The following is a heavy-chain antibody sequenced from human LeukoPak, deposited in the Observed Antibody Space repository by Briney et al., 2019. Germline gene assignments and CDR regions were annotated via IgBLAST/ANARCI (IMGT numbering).Heavy chain of an antibody. CDR1: GGSISSGSYY. Sequence: SQTLSLXCTVSGGSISSGSYYWSWIRQPAGKGLEWIGRIYTSGSTNYNPSLKSRVTISVDTSKNQFSLRLSSVTAADTAVYYCARDKRSGYSYGPEDIWGQGTMVTVSS. CDR2: IYTSGST. V-gene: IGHV4-61*02. D-gene: IGHD5-18*01. J-gene: IGHJ3*02. CDR3: ARDKRSGYSYGPEDI.